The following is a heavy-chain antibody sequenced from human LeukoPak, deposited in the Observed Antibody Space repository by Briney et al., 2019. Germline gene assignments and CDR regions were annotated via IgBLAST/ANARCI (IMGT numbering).Heavy chain of an antibody. D-gene: IGHD5-18*01. V-gene: IGHV3-23*01. J-gene: IGHJ5*02. Sequence: SGGSLGLSCAASGFTFSSYAMSWVRQAPGKGLEWVSAISGSGGSTYYADSVKGRFTISRDNSKNTLYLQMNSLRAEDTAVYYCAKTTAMVSGVPNWFDPWGQGTLVTVSS. CDR1: GFTFSSYA. CDR3: AKTTAMVSGVPNWFDP. CDR2: ISGSGGST.